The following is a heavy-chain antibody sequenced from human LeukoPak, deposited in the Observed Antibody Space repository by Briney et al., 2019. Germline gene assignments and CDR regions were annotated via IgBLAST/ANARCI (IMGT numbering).Heavy chain of an antibody. Sequence: SETLSLTCTVSGGSIRNYYWSWIRQSPGRGLEWIGDISDSGRTSYNPSLMSRVAISVDTSKNQFSLKVNSVTAADTAVYFCARHAYSNYEHWYFDLWGRSTLVTVSS. D-gene: IGHD4-11*01. V-gene: IGHV4-59*08. CDR3: ARHAYSNYEHWYFDL. CDR1: GGSIRNYY. CDR2: ISDSGRT. J-gene: IGHJ2*01.